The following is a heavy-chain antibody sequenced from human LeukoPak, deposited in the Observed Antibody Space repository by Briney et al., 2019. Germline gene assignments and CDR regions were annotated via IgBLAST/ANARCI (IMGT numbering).Heavy chain of an antibody. CDR2: IKSTGDTT. D-gene: IGHD3-22*01. Sequence: ASVKVSCKTSGYTFTSYHMHWVRQAPGQRLEWVSIIKSTGDTTVYAQKFQGRVTVTRDTSTSTVYMDLSSLSSEDTAVYYCVREDYDSSGYYHAHWGQGTLVTVSS. CDR3: VREDYDSSGYYHAH. V-gene: IGHV1-46*01. J-gene: IGHJ4*02. CDR1: GYTFTSYH.